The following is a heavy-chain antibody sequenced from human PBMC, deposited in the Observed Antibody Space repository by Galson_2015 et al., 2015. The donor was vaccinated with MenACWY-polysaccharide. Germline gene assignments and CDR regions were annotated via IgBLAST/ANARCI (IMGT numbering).Heavy chain of an antibody. V-gene: IGHV3-9*01. D-gene: IGHD6-19*01. CDR1: GFTFIDYA. CDR3: AARVPGTTRGAFYI. CDR2: ISWSSSDI. Sequence: CAASGFTFIDYAMHWVRQSPGKGLEWVSGISWSSSDIAYVGSVKGRFTISRDNAKNSLYLEMNSLKAEDTALYYCAARVPGTTRGAFYIWGQGTMVTVSS. J-gene: IGHJ3*02.